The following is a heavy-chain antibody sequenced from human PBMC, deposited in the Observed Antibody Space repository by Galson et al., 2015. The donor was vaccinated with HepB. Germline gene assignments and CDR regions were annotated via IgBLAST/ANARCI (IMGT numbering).Heavy chain of an antibody. CDR3: ARLRGAAGNDY. Sequence: SVKVSCKASGCTFASYDINWVRRATGQGLEWMGWMNPNSGNTGYAQKFQGRVTMTRNTSISTAYMELSSLRSEDTAVYYCARLRGAAGNDYWGQGTLVTVSS. V-gene: IGHV1-8*01. J-gene: IGHJ4*02. D-gene: IGHD6-13*01. CDR2: MNPNSGNT. CDR1: GCTFASYD.